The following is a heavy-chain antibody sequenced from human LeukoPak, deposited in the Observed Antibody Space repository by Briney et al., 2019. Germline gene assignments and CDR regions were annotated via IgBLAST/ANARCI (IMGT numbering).Heavy chain of an antibody. Sequence: SETLSLTCTVSGGSISNNYWSWFRQPPGKGLEWIGYIYYSGSTNYDPSLKSRVTISVDTSKSQFSLKLSSVTAADTAVYYCASHKGFWGQGTLVTVSS. CDR2: IYYSGST. CDR1: GGSISNNY. V-gene: IGHV4-59*01. CDR3: ASHKGF. J-gene: IGHJ4*02.